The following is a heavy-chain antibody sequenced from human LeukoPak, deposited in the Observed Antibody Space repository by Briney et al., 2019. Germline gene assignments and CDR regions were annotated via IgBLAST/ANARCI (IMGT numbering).Heavy chain of an antibody. J-gene: IGHJ6*03. D-gene: IGHD6-13*01. CDR3: ARGQGSSWYYYYYYMDV. V-gene: IGHV4-4*02. Sequence: SETLSLTCAVSGGSISSSNWWNWVRQPPGKGLEWIGQIYHSGSTNYNPSLKTRVTISVDKSKSQFSLNLTSVTAADTAVYYCARGQGSSWYYYYYYMDVWGKGTTVTVSS. CDR1: GGSISSSNW. CDR2: IYHSGST.